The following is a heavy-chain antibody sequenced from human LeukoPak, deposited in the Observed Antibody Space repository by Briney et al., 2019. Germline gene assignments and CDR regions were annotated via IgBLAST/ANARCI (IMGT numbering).Heavy chain of an antibody. Sequence: GGSLRLSCSTSGFTFSNHFMHWVRQAPGKGLEWVAVISYDGSNKYYADSVKGRFTISRDNSKNTLYLQMNSLRAEDTAVYYCARGKYDSSGYYYYWGQGTLVTVSS. CDR3: ARGKYDSSGYYYY. CDR1: GFTFSNHF. CDR2: ISYDGSNK. V-gene: IGHV3-30-3*01. J-gene: IGHJ4*02. D-gene: IGHD3-22*01.